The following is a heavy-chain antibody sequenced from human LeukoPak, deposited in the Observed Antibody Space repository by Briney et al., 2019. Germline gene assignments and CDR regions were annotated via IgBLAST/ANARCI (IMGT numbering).Heavy chain of an antibody. CDR3: ARARDWDYTFDY. D-gene: IGHD1-7*01. J-gene: IGHJ4*02. CDR1: GGSISSGGYY. Sequence: PSQTLSLTCTVSGGSISSGGYYWSWIRQHPGKGLEWIGYIYYSGSTYYNPSLKSRVTISVDTSKNQFSLKLSSVTAADTAVYYCARARDWDYTFDYWGQGTLVTDSS. V-gene: IGHV4-31*03. CDR2: IYYSGST.